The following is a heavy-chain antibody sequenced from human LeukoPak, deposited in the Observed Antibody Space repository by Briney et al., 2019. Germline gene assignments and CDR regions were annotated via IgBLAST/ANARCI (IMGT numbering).Heavy chain of an antibody. V-gene: IGHV4-34*01. D-gene: IGHD3-9*01. CDR3: ARVPERTFSLKSSHLRYQDRTTRFDY. J-gene: IGHJ4*02. CDR2: INHSGST. CDR1: GGSFSGYY. Sequence: PSETLSLTCAVYGGSFSGYYWSWIRQPPGKGLEWIGEINHSGSTNYNPSLKSRVTISVDTSKNQFSLKLSSVTAADTAVYYCARVPERTFSLKSSHLRYQDRTTRFDYWGQGTLVTVSS.